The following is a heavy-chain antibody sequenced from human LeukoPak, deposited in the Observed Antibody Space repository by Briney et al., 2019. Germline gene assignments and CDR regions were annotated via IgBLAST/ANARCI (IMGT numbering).Heavy chain of an antibody. CDR3: ARHTSDWVFDS. CDR1: GGSLSSHY. Sequence: SETLSLTCTVSGGSLSSHYWSWIRQPPGKGLEWIGYIYYSGSTNYNPSLKSRVTISVDTSKTQFSLNLSSVTATDTAVYYCARHTSDWVFDSWGQGTLVTVSS. D-gene: IGHD6-19*01. CDR2: IYYSGST. J-gene: IGHJ4*02. V-gene: IGHV4-59*08.